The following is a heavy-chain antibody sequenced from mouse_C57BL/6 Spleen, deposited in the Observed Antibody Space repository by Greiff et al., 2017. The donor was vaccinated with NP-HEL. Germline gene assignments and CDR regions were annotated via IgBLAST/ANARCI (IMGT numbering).Heavy chain of an antibody. J-gene: IGHJ1*03. CDR3: ARRRYGSSHWYFDV. V-gene: IGHV1-52*01. CDR2: IDPSDSET. CDR1: GYTFTSYW. Sequence: QVQLQQPGAELVRPGSSVKLSCKASGYTFTSYWMHWVKQRPIQGLEWIGNIDPSDSETHYNQKFKDKATLTVDKSSSTAYMQLSSLTSEDSAVYYCARRRYGSSHWYFDVWGTGTTVTVSS. D-gene: IGHD1-1*01.